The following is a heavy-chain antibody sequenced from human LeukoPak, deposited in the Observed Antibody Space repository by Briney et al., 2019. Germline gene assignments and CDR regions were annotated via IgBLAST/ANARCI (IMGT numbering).Heavy chain of an antibody. CDR3: AKEPLDSSVWSYYFDY. Sequence: GRSLRLSCAASGFTFSNYGIHWVRQAPGKGLEWVAVISHDGGNKYYGDSVKARFTISRDNSKNTLYLQMNSLRAEDTAVYYCAKEPLDSSVWSYYFDYWGQGTLVTVSS. CDR2: ISHDGGNK. D-gene: IGHD6-19*01. J-gene: IGHJ4*02. CDR1: GFTFSNYG. V-gene: IGHV3-30*18.